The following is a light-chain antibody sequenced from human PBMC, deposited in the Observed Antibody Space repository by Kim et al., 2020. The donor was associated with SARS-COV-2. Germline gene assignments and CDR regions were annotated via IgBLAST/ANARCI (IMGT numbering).Light chain of an antibody. V-gene: IGKV3-20*01. CDR3: QQYDKSVPVT. J-gene: IGKJ4*01. Sequence: PGERATLSCRASRSVSNNYLAWYQQKPGQSPRLLISGASSRAIGIPEKFSGSGSGTDFTLTISRLEPEDFAVYYCQQYDKSVPVTFGGGTKL. CDR1: RSVSNNY. CDR2: GAS.